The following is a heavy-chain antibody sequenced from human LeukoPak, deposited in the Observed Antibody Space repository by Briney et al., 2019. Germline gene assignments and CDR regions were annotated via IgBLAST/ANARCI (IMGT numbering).Heavy chain of an antibody. Sequence: SETLSLTCTVSGYSISSGYYWGWIRQPPVKGLEWIGSIYHSGSTYYNPSLKSRVTISVDTSKNQFSLKLSSVTAADTAVYYCARDLMVRGVPPDYWGQGTLVTVSS. CDR2: IYHSGST. CDR3: ARDLMVRGVPPDY. CDR1: GYSISSGYY. V-gene: IGHV4-38-2*02. J-gene: IGHJ4*02. D-gene: IGHD3-10*01.